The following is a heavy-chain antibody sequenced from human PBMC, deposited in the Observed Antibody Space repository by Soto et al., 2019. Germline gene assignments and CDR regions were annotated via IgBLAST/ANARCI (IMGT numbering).Heavy chain of an antibody. CDR2: ISAHNGNT. D-gene: IGHD2-15*01. V-gene: IGHV1-18*01. CDR3: ARDGGYCSGGSCYVSGWYYYYYMDV. CDR1: GYPFTSYV. J-gene: IGHJ6*03. Sequence: QVQLVQSEAEVKKHGASVKVSCKASGYPFTSYVISWVRQAPAQGLDWLGWISAHNGNTNYAQRLQGRVTRTTDTSTSTAYMELRSLRSDDTAVYYCARDGGYCSGGSCYVSGWYYYYYMDVWGKGTTVTVSS.